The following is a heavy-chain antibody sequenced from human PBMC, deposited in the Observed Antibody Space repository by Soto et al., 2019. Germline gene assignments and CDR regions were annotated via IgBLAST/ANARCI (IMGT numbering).Heavy chain of an antibody. Sequence: GGSLRLSCAASGFTFSSYAMHWVRQAPGKGLEWVAVISYDGSNKYYADSVKGRFTISRDNSKNTLYLQMNSLRAEDTAVYYCARDRQQQLPQNYGMDVWGQGTTVTVSS. D-gene: IGHD6-13*01. CDR3: ARDRQQQLPQNYGMDV. CDR1: GFTFSSYA. CDR2: ISYDGSNK. V-gene: IGHV3-30-3*01. J-gene: IGHJ6*02.